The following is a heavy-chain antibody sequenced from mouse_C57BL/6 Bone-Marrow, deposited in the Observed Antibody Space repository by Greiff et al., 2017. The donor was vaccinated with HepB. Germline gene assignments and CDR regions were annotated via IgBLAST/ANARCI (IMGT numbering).Heavy chain of an antibody. D-gene: IGHD2-3*01. Sequence: EVQLQQSGAELVRPGASVKLSCTASGFNIKDDYMHWVKQRPEQGLEWIGWIDPENGDTEYASKFQGKATITADTSSNTAYLQLSSLTSEDTAVYYCTPIYDGYYWFAYWSQGTLVTVSA. J-gene: IGHJ3*01. V-gene: IGHV14-4*01. CDR2: IDPENGDT. CDR1: GFNIKDDY. CDR3: TPIYDGYYWFAY.